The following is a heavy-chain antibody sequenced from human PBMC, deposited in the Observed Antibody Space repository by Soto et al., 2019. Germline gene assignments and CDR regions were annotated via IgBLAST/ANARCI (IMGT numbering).Heavy chain of an antibody. V-gene: IGHV1-18*04. Sequence: QVQLVQSGAEVKKPGASVKVSCKASGYTFTSYGISWVRQAPGQGLEWMGWISAYNGNTNYAQELQGRVTMTTDTSTSTAYMELRSLRSDDTAVYYCARGSRITIFGVVPNWFDPWGQGTLVTVSS. CDR2: ISAYNGNT. CDR3: ARGSRITIFGVVPNWFDP. CDR1: GYTFTSYG. J-gene: IGHJ5*02. D-gene: IGHD3-3*01.